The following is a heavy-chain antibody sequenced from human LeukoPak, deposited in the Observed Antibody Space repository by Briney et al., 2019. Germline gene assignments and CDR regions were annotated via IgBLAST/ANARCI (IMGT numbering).Heavy chain of an antibody. V-gene: IGHV4-34*01. J-gene: IGHJ6*03. D-gene: IGHD3-22*01. CDR3: ARGVYYYDSSGYYYYYYYYYMDV. CDR2: INHSGST. CDR1: GGSFSGYY. Sequence: SETLSLTCAVHGGSFSGYYWSSVRQPPGKGLGWIGEINHSGSTNYNPSPKSRVTISVDTSKNQFSLKLSSVTAADTAVYYCARGVYYYDSSGYYYYYYYYYMDVWGKGTTVTVSS.